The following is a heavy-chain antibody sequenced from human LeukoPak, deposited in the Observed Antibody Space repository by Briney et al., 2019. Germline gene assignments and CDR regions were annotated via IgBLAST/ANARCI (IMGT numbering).Heavy chain of an antibody. D-gene: IGHD2-8*02. CDR2: INAKSGDT. J-gene: IGHJ4*02. CDR3: ARQNTGQLDY. V-gene: IGHV1-2*02. Sequence: ASVKVSCKTSGYTFTGYYLHWVRQAPGQGLEWMGWINAKSGDTKYAQKFQARVTMTRDTSITTTYMEVSRLSSDDTAVYYCARQNTGQLDYWGQGTLVTVSS. CDR1: GYTFTGYY.